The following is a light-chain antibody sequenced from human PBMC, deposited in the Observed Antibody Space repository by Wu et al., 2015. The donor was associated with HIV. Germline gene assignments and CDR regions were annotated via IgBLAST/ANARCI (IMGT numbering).Light chain of an antibody. Sequence: AIQLTQSPSSLSASVGDRVTITCRASQGLDNFLAWYQQKPGKAPKVLIYDASNLQSGVPSRFSGSGSGTNFSLTISSLQPEDFASYYCQQYKNYPLTFGGGTKVEIK. CDR1: QGLDNF. CDR3: QQYKNYPLT. CDR2: DAS. V-gene: IGKV1D-13*01. J-gene: IGKJ4*01.